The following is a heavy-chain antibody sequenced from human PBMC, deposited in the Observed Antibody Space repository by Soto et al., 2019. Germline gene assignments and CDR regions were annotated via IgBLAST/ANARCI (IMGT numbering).Heavy chain of an antibody. CDR1: CYTFTSYG. V-gene: IGHV1-18*04. CDR3: ARSYSSSWYGYYFDY. D-gene: IGHD6-13*01. J-gene: IGHJ4*02. Sequence: GXSVKVSCKASCYTFTSYGISWVRQAPVQGLEWMGWISAYNGNTNYAQKLQGRVTMTTDTSTSTAYMELRSLRSDDTAVYYCARSYSSSWYGYYFDYWGQGTLVTVYS. CDR2: ISAYNGNT.